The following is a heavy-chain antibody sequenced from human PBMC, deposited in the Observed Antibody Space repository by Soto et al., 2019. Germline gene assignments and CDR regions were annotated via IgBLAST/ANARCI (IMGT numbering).Heavy chain of an antibody. CDR3: ARISDGTHRYYGYGWFYFDY. Sequence: SGPPLVNPTETLTLTCTVSGFSLSNARMGVSWIRQPPGKALEWLAHIFSNDEKSYSTSLKSRLTISKDTSKSQVVLTMTNMDPVDTATYYCARISDGTHRYYGYGWFYFDYWGQGTLVTVSS. CDR2: IFSNDEK. D-gene: IGHD3-16*01. J-gene: IGHJ4*02. CDR1: GFSLSNARMG. V-gene: IGHV2-26*01.